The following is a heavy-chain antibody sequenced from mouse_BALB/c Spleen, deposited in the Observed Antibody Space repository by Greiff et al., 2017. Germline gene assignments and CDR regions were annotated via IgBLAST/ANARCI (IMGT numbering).Heavy chain of an antibody. CDR1: GFSLTSYG. J-gene: IGHJ4*01. CDR3: ARGVARAMDY. Sequence: VMLVESGPGLVAPSQSLSITCTVSGFSLTSYGVHWVRQPPGKGLEWLGVIWAGGSTNYNSALMSRLSISKDNSKSQVFLKMNSLQTDDTAMYYCARGVARAMDYWGQGTSVTVSS. CDR2: IWAGGST. V-gene: IGHV2-9*02. D-gene: IGHD1-1*01.